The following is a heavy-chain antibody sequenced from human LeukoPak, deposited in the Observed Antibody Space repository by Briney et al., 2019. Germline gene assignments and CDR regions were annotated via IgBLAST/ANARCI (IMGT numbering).Heavy chain of an antibody. CDR2: ISYSGNT. J-gene: IGHJ4*02. Sequence: SQTLSLTCTVSGGSISSGGYYWSWIRQPPGKGLEWIGYISYSGNTYYNPSLKSRVAISVDTSKNQFSLKLSSVTVADTAVYYCARDRKYGSESLRRLDYWGQGTLVTVSS. CDR1: GGSISSGGYY. V-gene: IGHV4-30-4*08. D-gene: IGHD3-10*01. CDR3: ARDRKYGSESLRRLDY.